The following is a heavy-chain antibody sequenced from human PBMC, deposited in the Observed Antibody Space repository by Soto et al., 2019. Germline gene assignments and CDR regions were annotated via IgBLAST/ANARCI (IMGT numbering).Heavy chain of an antibody. D-gene: IGHD4-17*01. J-gene: IGHJ6*02. CDR2: INPSGGST. CDR1: GYTFTSYY. Sequence: GASVKVSCKASGYTFTSYYMHWVRQAPGQGLEWMGIINPSGGSTSYAQKFQGRVTMTRDTSTSTVYMELSSLRSEDTAVYYCARDGRDYGGNPRSYYYYGMDVWGQGTTVTVSS. CDR3: ARDGRDYGGNPRSYYYYGMDV. V-gene: IGHV1-46*01.